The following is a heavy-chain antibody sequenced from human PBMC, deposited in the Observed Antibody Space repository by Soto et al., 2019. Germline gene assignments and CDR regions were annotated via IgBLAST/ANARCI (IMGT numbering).Heavy chain of an antibody. CDR2: ITPMFGTP. J-gene: IGHJ4*02. V-gene: IGHV1-69*13. Sequence: SVKVSCKASGGTFGTYAVSWVRQAPGQGLEWMGGITPMFGTPYYAQRFQGRVTISADESAGTAYMELSSLRSDDTAVYYCARDRDFGNYFDSAYWGQGTLVTVSS. CDR3: ARDRDFGNYFDSAY. CDR1: GGTFGTYA. D-gene: IGHD3-22*01.